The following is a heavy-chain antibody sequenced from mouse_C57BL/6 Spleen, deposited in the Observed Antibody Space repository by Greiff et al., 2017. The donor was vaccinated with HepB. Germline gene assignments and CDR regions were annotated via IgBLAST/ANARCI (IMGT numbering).Heavy chain of an antibody. CDR2: INPSNGGT. CDR3: ARCSSGYWYFDV. Sequence: QVQLQQPGTELVKPGASVKLSCKASGYTFTSYWMHWVKQRPGQGLEWIGNINPSNGGTNYNEKFKSKATLTVDKSSSTAYMQLSSLTSEDSEVYYCARCSSGYWYFDVWGTGTTVTVSS. CDR1: GYTFTSYW. V-gene: IGHV1-53*01. D-gene: IGHD3-2*02. J-gene: IGHJ1*03.